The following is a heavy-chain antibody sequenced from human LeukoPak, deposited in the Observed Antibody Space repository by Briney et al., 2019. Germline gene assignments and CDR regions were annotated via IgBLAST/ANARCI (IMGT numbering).Heavy chain of an antibody. CDR3: ARVKAAGKYYLDS. J-gene: IGHJ4*02. V-gene: IGHV4-59*01. Sequence: SETLSLTCTVSGGSISSYYWSWIRQPPGKGLEWIGYIYYSGSTNYNPSLKSRVTISVDTSKNQFSLKLSSVTAADTAMYYCARVKAAGKYYLDSWGQGTRLTVSS. D-gene: IGHD6-13*01. CDR2: IYYSGST. CDR1: GGSISSYY.